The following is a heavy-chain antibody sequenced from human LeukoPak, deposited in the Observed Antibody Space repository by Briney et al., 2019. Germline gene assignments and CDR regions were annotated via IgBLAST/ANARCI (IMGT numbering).Heavy chain of an antibody. CDR3: ARGVLEVITPFDAFDI. Sequence: SVKVSCKASGYTFTGYYMHWVRQAPGQGLEWMGGIIPIFGTANYAQKFQGRVTITADKSTSTAYMELSSLRSEDTAVYYCARGVLEVITPFDAFDIWGQGTMVTVSS. V-gene: IGHV1-69*06. CDR2: IIPIFGTA. D-gene: IGHD3-3*01. CDR1: GYTFTGYY. J-gene: IGHJ3*02.